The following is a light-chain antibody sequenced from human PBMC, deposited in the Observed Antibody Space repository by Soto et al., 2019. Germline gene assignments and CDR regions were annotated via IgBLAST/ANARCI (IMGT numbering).Light chain of an antibody. CDR3: SSYTSSSTYV. CDR2: DVS. Sequence: QCALTQPASVSGSPGQSITISCTGTSSDVGGYNYVSWYQQHPGKAPKLMIYDVSNRPSGVSNRFSGSKSGNTASLTISGLQAEDEADYYCSSYTSSSTYVFGTGTKVTV. V-gene: IGLV2-14*01. J-gene: IGLJ1*01. CDR1: SSDVGGYNY.